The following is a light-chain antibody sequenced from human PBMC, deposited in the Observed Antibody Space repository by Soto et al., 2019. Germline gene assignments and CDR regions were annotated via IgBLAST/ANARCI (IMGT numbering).Light chain of an antibody. CDR2: EVS. V-gene: IGLV2-14*01. CDR3: SSYSRSSTLVV. Sequence: QSALTQPASVSGSPGQSITISCTGTSSDVGAYNYVSWCQQHPGKAPKLMIYEVSNRPSGVSNRFSGSKSDNTASLTISGLQAEDEADYYCSSYSRSSTLVVFGGGTKLTVL. J-gene: IGLJ2*01. CDR1: SSDVGAYNY.